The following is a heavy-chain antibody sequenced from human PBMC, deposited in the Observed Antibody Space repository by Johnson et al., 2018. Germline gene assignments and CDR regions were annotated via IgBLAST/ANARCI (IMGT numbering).Heavy chain of an antibody. V-gene: IGHV4-59*01. D-gene: IGHD2-2*01. CDR3: ASGSVLLCLDA. CDR1: GGSIGSFY. CDR2: IYYSGNT. J-gene: IGHJ5*01. Sequence: QVQPQEAAPGLVKPSETLSLTCTVSGGSIGSFYWNWVRQSPGKGLEWIGYIYYSGNTKYNPSLQSRVTISVDTSKNQFSLKLCSVTAADTAVYYCASGSVLLCLDAWRHGTLVTVSS.